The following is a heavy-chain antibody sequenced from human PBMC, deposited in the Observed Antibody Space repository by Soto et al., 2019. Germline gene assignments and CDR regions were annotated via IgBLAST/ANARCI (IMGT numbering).Heavy chain of an antibody. J-gene: IGHJ6*02. CDR3: ARDYPTDYWYYYGMDV. D-gene: IGHD2-15*01. CDR2: IIPIFGTA. Sequence: QVQLVQSGAEVKKPGSSVKVSCKASGGTFSSYAISWVRQAPGQGLEWMGGIIPIFGTANYAQKFQGRVTITADESTSTAYMELRSLRSADTAVYYCARDYPTDYWYYYGMDVWGQGTTVTVSS. CDR1: GGTFSSYA. V-gene: IGHV1-69*01.